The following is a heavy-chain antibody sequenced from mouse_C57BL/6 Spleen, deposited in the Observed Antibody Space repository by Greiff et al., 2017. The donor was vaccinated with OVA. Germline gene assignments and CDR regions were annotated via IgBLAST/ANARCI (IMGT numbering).Heavy chain of an antibody. CDR1: GFSFNTYA. CDR3: VRHDYGSHWYFDV. Sequence: EVQLVESGGGLVQPKGSLKLSCAASGFSFNTYAMNWVRQAPGKGLEWVARIRSKSNNYATYYADSVKDRFTISRDDSESMLYLQMNNLKTVDTAMYYCVRHDYGSHWYFDVWGTGTTVTVSS. V-gene: IGHV10-1*01. CDR2: IRSKSNNYAT. J-gene: IGHJ1*03. D-gene: IGHD1-1*01.